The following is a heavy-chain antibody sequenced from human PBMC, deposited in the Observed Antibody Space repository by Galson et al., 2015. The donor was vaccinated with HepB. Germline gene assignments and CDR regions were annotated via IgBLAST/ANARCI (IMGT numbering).Heavy chain of an antibody. CDR1: GFTFSSYS. D-gene: IGHD6-19*01. Sequence: SLRLSCAASGFTFSSYSMNWVRQAPGKGLEWVSSISSSSSYIYYADSVKGRFTISRDNAKNSLYLQMNSLRAEDTAVYYCARLSGAGKPLDPFDYWGQGTLVTVSS. CDR2: ISSSSSYI. V-gene: IGHV3-21*01. CDR3: ARLSGAGKPLDPFDY. J-gene: IGHJ4*02.